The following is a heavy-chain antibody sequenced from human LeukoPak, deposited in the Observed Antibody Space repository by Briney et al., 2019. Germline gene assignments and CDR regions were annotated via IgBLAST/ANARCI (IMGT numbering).Heavy chain of an antibody. J-gene: IGHJ3*02. D-gene: IGHD6-13*01. CDR3: AREAAGIHAFDI. CDR1: GYTFTSYD. Sequence: GASVKVSCKASGYTFTSYDINWVRQATGQGLEWMGWMNPNSGNTGYAQKFQGRVTMTRNTSISTAYMELSSLRSEDTPVYYCAREAAGIHAFDIWGQGTMVTVSS. V-gene: IGHV1-8*01. CDR2: MNPNSGNT.